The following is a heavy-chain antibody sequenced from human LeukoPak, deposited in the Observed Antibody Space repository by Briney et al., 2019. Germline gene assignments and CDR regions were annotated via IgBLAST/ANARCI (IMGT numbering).Heavy chain of an antibody. V-gene: IGHV5-51*01. CDR3: ATAKEGTYYWNFDY. Sequence: PGESLKITRKGSAYSSTSYWIGWVPQMPGKGLGWMGIIYPANSATIYSPSFQGLVTISADKSISTSYLQWSSLKASDAAMYYCATAKEGTYYWNFDYWGQGTLVTVSS. D-gene: IGHD1-26*01. CDR1: AYSSTSYW. CDR2: IYPANSAT. J-gene: IGHJ4*02.